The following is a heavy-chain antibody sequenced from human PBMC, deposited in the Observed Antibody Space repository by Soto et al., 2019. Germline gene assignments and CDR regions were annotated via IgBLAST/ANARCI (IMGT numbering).Heavy chain of an antibody. J-gene: IGHJ4*02. CDR2: IWYDGSNQ. CDR1: GFTFSTYG. Sequence: GGSLRLSCAPSGFTFSTYGTHWVRQAPGKGLEWVAVIWYDGSNQYYADSVKGRFTISRDNSKNMLYLQMNSLRAEDTTVYYCARDLGAFNYGSAYFDYWGQGTPVTVYS. CDR3: ARDLGAFNYGSAYFDY. D-gene: IGHD3-10*01. V-gene: IGHV3-33*01.